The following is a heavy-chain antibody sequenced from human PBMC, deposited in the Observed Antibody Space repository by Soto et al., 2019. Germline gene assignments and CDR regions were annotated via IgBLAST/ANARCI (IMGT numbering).Heavy chain of an antibody. Sequence: GGSLRLSCVASGFSFSSYAMNWVRQAPGRGLEWVSVISGSDGSTYYADSVKGRFTISRDNSKNTLYLQMNILRAEDTAVYYCAKDRERDAWYEDYWGQGTLVTVSS. CDR1: GFSFSSYA. V-gene: IGHV3-23*01. D-gene: IGHD6-13*01. J-gene: IGHJ4*02. CDR3: AKDRERDAWYEDY. CDR2: ISGSDGST.